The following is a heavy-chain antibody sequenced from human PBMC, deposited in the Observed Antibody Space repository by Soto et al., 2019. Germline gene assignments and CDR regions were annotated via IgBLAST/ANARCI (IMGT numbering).Heavy chain of an antibody. D-gene: IGHD3-16*01. CDR2: IYWDDDK. CDR3: ARAGEGKNWFDP. J-gene: IGHJ5*02. CDR1: GFSLSTSGVG. V-gene: IGHV2-5*02. Sequence: QITLKESGPTLVKPTQTLTLTCTFSGFSLSTSGVGVGWIRQPPGKALEWLALIYWDDDKRYSPSLKSWLTITKDTSKNQVVLTMTNMDPVDTATYYCARAGEGKNWFDPWGQGTLVTVSS.